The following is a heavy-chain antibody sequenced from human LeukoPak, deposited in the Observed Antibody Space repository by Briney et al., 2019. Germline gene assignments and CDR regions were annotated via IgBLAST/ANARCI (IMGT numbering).Heavy chain of an antibody. D-gene: IGHD6-19*01. CDR3: TKAVAVAGLFDS. J-gene: IGHJ4*02. CDR1: GFTFSSYE. V-gene: IGHV3-48*03. CDR2: ISSSGSTI. Sequence: GGSLRLSCAASGFTFSSYEMNWVRQAPGKGLEWVSYISSSGSTIYYADSVKGRFTISRGNSKNTLYLQMNSLRAEDTAVYYCTKAVAVAGLFDSWGQGTLVTVSS.